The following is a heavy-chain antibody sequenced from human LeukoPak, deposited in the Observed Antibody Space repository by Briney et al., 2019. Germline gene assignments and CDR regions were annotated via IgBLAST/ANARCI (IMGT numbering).Heavy chain of an antibody. CDR3: ASGRRDGYNS. CDR2: TYYSGST. V-gene: IGHV4-39*01. Sequence: SETLSLTCTVSSGSISSSSYYWGWIRQPPGKGLEWIGSTYYSGSTYYNPSPKSRVTISVDTSKNQFSLKLSSVTAADTAVYYCASGRRDGYNSWGQGTLVTVSS. CDR1: SGSISSSSYY. J-gene: IGHJ5*02. D-gene: IGHD5-24*01.